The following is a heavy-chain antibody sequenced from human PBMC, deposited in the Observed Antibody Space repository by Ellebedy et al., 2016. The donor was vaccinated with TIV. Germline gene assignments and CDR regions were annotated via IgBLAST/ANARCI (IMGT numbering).Heavy chain of an antibody. CDR2: ISSDGSNI. D-gene: IGHD3-10*01. CDR3: ATYRGEGGLPSFFDS. Sequence: GESLKISCAASGFTVSSTYMNWVRQAPGKGLEWVSRISSDGSNIVYADSVTGRFTMSRDNAKNTLYLQMNSLRAEDTAVYYCATYRGEGGLPSFFDSWGQGTLVTVST. CDR1: GFTVSSTY. V-gene: IGHV3-74*01. J-gene: IGHJ4*02.